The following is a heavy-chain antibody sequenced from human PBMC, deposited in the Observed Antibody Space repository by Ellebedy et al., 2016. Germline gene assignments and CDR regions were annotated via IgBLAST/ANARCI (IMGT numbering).Heavy chain of an antibody. D-gene: IGHD4/OR15-4a*01. J-gene: IGHJ4*02. CDR2: INEDGRTK. CDR3: VRHGAWNFDN. CDR1: GFTFTSYW. V-gene: IGHV3-7*03. Sequence: GESLKISCAASGFTFTSYWMTWGRQAPGKGLEWVANINEDGRTKHYVDSVKGRFTISRDNAKNSLFLQMNSLTGEDTALYYCVRHGAWNFDNWGQGTLVTVSS.